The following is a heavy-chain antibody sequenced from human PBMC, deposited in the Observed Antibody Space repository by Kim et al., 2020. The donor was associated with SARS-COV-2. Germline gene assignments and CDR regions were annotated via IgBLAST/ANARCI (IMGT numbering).Heavy chain of an antibody. CDR2: I. V-gene: IGHV3-9*01. Sequence: IDYADDVKGRFTSSRDNAKNSLYLQMNSLRAEDTAFYYCAKNSGYDYAFDYWGQGTLVTVSS. D-gene: IGHD5-12*01. J-gene: IGHJ4*02. CDR3: AKNSGYDYAFDY.